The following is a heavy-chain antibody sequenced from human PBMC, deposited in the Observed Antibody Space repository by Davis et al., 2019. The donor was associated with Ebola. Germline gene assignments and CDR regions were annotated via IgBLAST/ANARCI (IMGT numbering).Heavy chain of an antibody. D-gene: IGHD4-17*01. CDR1: GFIVSSKY. CDR3: TRHVSGDFWYFDL. CDR2: IYRDGRT. V-gene: IGHV3-66*04. J-gene: IGHJ2*01. Sequence: PGGSLRLSCAASGFIVSSKYMSWVRQAPGKGLEWVSVIYRDGRTYHADSVKGRFTISRDNSKNTVYLQMNSLRAEDTAVYYCTRHVSGDFWYFDLWGRGTLVTVSS.